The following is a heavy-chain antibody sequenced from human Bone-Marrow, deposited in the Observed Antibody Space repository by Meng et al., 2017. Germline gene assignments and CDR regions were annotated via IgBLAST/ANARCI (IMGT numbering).Heavy chain of an antibody. CDR1: GGTFSSYA. Sequence: ASVKVSCKASGGTFSSYAISWVRQAPGQGLEWMGGINPNSGGTNYAQKFQGRVTMTRDTSISTAYMELSRLRSDDTAVYYCARESRGIAAAGPFDYWGQGTLVTVSS. CDR3: ARESRGIAAAGPFDY. CDR2: INPNSGGT. J-gene: IGHJ4*02. V-gene: IGHV1-2*02. D-gene: IGHD6-13*01.